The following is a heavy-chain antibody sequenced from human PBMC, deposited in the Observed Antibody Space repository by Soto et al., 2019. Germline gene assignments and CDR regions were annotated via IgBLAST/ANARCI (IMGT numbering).Heavy chain of an antibody. CDR1: VCSFGTYT. D-gene: IGHD2-21*01. J-gene: IGHJ4*02. CDR2: LSDSVGTT. CDR3: AKHLLGGRIPSPFDL. V-gene: IGHV3-23*01. Sequence: GGSLRLSCAVSVCSFGTYTVNCVRQSPGMWLEWVSGLSDSVGTTHYAYSVKGRFTISRDKSKNTLYLQMNNLRAEDTAVYYCAKHLLGGRIPSPFDLWGQRTQVNVSS.